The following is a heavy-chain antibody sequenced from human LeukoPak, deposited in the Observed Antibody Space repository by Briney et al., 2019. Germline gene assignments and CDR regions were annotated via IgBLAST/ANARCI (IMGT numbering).Heavy chain of an antibody. CDR3: ARDLHNYVAMNV. CDR2: IVSDNKT. Sequence: GGSLRLSCAASGFTFSNYAMSWVRQAPGKGLEWVSSIVSDNKTPNSESVRGGFAISRDNSKNTLFLQLHNLRVEDTALYSCARDLHNYVAMNVWGQGTTVTVSS. CDR1: GFTFSNYA. J-gene: IGHJ6*02. V-gene: IGHV3-23*01. D-gene: IGHD3-10*02.